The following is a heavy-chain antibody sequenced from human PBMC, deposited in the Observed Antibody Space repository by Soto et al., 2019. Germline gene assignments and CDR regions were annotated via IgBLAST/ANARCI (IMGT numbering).Heavy chain of an antibody. CDR2: ISSYGSDT. Sequence: PGGSLRLSCAASGCTFSRYWMHWVRQAPGKGLVWVSRISSYGSDTHYADSVKGRFTISRDNAKNTLYLQMNSLRSEDTAVYYCARDTSDTEYGMDVWGQGTTVTSP. CDR1: GCTFSRYW. CDR3: ARDTSDTEYGMDV. D-gene: IGHD5-18*01. V-gene: IGHV3-74*01. J-gene: IGHJ6*02.